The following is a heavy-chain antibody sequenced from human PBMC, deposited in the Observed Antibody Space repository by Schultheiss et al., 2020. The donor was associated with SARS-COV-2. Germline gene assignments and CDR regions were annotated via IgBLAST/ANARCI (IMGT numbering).Heavy chain of an antibody. J-gene: IGHJ5*02. D-gene: IGHD3-16*01. V-gene: IGHV4-38-2*02. CDR1: GYSISSGYY. Sequence: GSLRLSCAVSGYSISSGYYWGWIRQPPGKGLEWIGSIYHSGSTYYNPSLKSRVTISVDTSKNQFSLKLRSVTAADTAVYYCARDFGANWFDPWGQGALVTVSS. CDR3: ARDFGANWFDP. CDR2: IYHSGST.